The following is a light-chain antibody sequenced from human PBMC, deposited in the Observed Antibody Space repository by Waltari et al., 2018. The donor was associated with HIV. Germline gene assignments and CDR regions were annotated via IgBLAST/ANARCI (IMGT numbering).Light chain of an antibody. CDR2: GAN. V-gene: IGLV3-19*01. CDR1: SLRSFC. Sequence: SSELTQDPVLSVALGQTIKITCQGDSLRSFCPNWFQQTPGQAPILVVYGANRRPSGIPDRFSASNSGNTSSLIISDSQAVDEADYYCHSRDTDGDHYVFGGGTRVIV. J-gene: IGLJ1*01. CDR3: HSRDTDGDHYV.